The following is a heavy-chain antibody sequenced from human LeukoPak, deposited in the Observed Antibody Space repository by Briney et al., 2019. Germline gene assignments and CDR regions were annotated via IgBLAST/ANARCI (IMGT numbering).Heavy chain of an antibody. V-gene: IGHV5-51*01. Sequence: GESLKISCKGSGYSFTSYWIGWVRQMPGKGLEWMGIIYPGNSDTRYSPSFQGQVTISADKSISTAYLQWSSLKASDTAMYYCARAPLNDYTHFDYWGQGTLVTVSS. D-gene: IGHD4-11*01. CDR3: ARAPLNDYTHFDY. J-gene: IGHJ4*02. CDR1: GYSFTSYW. CDR2: IYPGNSDT.